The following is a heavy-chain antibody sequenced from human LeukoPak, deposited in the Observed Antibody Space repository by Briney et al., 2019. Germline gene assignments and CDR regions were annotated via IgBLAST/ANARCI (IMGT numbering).Heavy chain of an antibody. V-gene: IGHV3-15*01. CDR2: IKSKTDGGIT. CDR3: TTDPDYDILTGYGVNFDY. D-gene: IGHD3-9*01. CDR1: GFTFSNAW. Sequence: GGSLRLSCAASGFTFSNAWMSWVRQAPGKGPEWVVRIKSKTDGGITDYAATVKGRFTISRDDSKNTLYLQMNSLKTEDTAVYYCTTDPDYDILTGYGVNFDYWGQGTLVTVSS. J-gene: IGHJ4*02.